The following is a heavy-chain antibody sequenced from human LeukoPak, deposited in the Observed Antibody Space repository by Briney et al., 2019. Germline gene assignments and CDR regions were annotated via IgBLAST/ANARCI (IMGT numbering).Heavy chain of an antibody. CDR2: IYYSGST. CDR3: AGVSDYYYYGMDV. CDR1: GGSISSSSYY. Sequence: SETLSLTCTVSGGSISSSSYYWGWIRQPPGKGLEWIGNIYYSGSTNYNPSLKSRVTISVDKSKNQFSLKLSSVTAADTAVYYCAGVSDYYYYGMDVWGQGTTVTVSS. V-gene: IGHV4-39*07. J-gene: IGHJ6*02. D-gene: IGHD2-8*01.